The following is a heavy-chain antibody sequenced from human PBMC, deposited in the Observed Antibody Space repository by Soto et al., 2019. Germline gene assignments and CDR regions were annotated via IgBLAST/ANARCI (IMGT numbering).Heavy chain of an antibody. V-gene: IGHV1-69*01. D-gene: IGHD6-13*01. CDR2: IIPTFGTA. CDR1: GGPFISYA. J-gene: IGHJ5*02. CDR3: ARGVAAGRLLAPASDP. Sequence: SVKVSCNAAGGPFISYAIIWVRQAPGQGLEWMGGIIPTFGTANYAQKFQCRITITADESASTAYMELSSLRSEDTAVYYCARGVAAGRLLAPASDPWGQGTLVTVSS.